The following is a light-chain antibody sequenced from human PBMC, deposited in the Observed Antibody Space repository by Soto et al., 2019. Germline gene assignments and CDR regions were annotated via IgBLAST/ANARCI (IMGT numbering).Light chain of an antibody. V-gene: IGLV2-14*01. CDR3: SSYTSSTTFV. CDR1: SSDVGRYNY. J-gene: IGLJ1*01. CDR2: EVT. Sequence: QSALTQPGSVSGSPGQSITISCIGTSSDVGRYNYVSWYQQHPGKPPKLMIYEVTSRPSGVSNRFSGSKSGNTASLSISGLLAEDEAEYYCSSYTSSTTFVFGTGTKLTVL.